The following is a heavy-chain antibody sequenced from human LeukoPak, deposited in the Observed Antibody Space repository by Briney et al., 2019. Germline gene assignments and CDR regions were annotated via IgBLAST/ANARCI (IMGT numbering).Heavy chain of an antibody. V-gene: IGHV3-23*01. CDR3: AKIYGDYVSSDY. CDR2: ISGSGGST. J-gene: IGHJ4*02. Sequence: GGSLRLSCAASGFTFSSYAMSWVRQAPGKGLEWVSAISGSGGSTYYADSVKGRFTISRDNSRNTLYLQMNSLRAEDTAVYYCAKIYGDYVSSDYWGQGTLVTVSS. D-gene: IGHD4-17*01. CDR1: GFTFSSYA.